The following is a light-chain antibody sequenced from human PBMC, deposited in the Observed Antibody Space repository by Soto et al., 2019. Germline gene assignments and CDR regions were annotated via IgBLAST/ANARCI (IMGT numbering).Light chain of an antibody. V-gene: IGKV3-20*01. CDR3: QQYGTSPPAIT. J-gene: IGKJ5*01. CDR2: GGS. Sequence: EIVLTQSPATLSLSPGERATLSCRASQSVSSSYLAWYQQKPGQSPRLLIYGGSTRATAIPDRFSGSGSGADFNLTISRLEPEDFAVYYCQQYGTSPPAITFGQGTRVEIK. CDR1: QSVSSSY.